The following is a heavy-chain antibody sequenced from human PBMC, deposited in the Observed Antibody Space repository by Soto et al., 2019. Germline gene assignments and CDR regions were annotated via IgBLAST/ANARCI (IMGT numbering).Heavy chain of an antibody. J-gene: IGHJ1*01. D-gene: IGHD3-3*01. V-gene: IGHV3-30*18. CDR2: ISYDGSNK. CDR3: AKSYYDFWRVPRAEYFQH. CDR1: GFTFSSYG. Sequence: GGSLRLSCAASGFTFSSYGMHWVRQAPGKGLEWVAVISYDGSNKYYADSVKGRFTISRDNSKNTLYLQMNSLRAEDTAVYYCAKSYYDFWRVPRAEYFQHWGQGTLVTVSS.